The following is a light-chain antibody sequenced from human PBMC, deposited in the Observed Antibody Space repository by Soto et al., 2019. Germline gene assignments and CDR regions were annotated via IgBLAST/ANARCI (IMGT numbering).Light chain of an antibody. V-gene: IGKV1-39*01. CDR2: AAS. J-gene: IGKJ1*01. CDR1: QSISTY. CDR3: QQTYNTPRT. Sequence: DIQMTQSPSSLSASVGDRLTITCRASQSISTYLNWYQQKPGTAPKVLIYAASDLESGVPPRFSGSGSGTHFTLTISSLQPEDFATYYCQQTYNTPRTFGQGTKVAIK.